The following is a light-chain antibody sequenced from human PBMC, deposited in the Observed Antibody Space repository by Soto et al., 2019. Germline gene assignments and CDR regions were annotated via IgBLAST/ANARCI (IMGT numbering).Light chain of an antibody. CDR2: DAS. CDR1: QSISNF. V-gene: IGKV3-11*01. Sequence: EIVFTQSLSTLSLSPGERATLSCRASQSISNFLAWYQQKPGQAPRLLIYDASKRATDIPDRFIGSGSGTDFTLTISSLEPEDFAVYYCHQRSNWPPFTFGGGTKVDI. J-gene: IGKJ4*01. CDR3: HQRSNWPPFT.